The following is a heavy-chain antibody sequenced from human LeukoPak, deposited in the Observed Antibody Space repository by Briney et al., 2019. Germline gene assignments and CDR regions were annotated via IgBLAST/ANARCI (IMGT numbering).Heavy chain of an antibody. CDR1: GFTFSSYA. CDR3: AKMAPGYSSGWYVGY. V-gene: IGHV3-23*01. J-gene: IGHJ4*02. Sequence: GGSLRLSCAASGFTFSSYAMGWVRQAPGKGLEWVSAISGSGGSTYYADSVKGRFTISRDNSKNTPYLQMNSLRAEDTAVYYCAKMAPGYSSGWYVGYWGQGTLVTVSS. D-gene: IGHD6-19*01. CDR2: ISGSGGST.